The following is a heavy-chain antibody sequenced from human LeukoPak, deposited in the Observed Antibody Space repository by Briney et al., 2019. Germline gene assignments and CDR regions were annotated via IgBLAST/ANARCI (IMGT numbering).Heavy chain of an antibody. J-gene: IGHJ5*02. D-gene: IGHD2-2*01. CDR1: GGTFSTYA. Sequence: SVKVSCKASGGTFSTYAISWVRQAPGQGLEWLGGIIPLFGTADYAQKFQGRVTITADESTSTAYMELSSLRSEDTAVYYCARGSRFLDAVLVPATIGWFDPWGQGTLVTVSS. V-gene: IGHV1-69*13. CDR3: ARGSRFLDAVLVPATIGWFDP. CDR2: IIPLFGTA.